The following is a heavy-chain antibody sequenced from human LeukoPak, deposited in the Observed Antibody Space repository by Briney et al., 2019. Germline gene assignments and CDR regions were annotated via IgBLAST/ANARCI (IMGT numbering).Heavy chain of an antibody. J-gene: IGHJ4*02. CDR3: ARDLGDYDILTGRDY. Sequence: GGSLRLSCAASGFTFSSYRMNWVRQAPGKGLEWVSYISGSGDSIYYADSVKGRFTMSRDNAKNSLYLQMNSLRAEDTAVYYCARDLGDYDILTGRDYWGQGTLVTVSS. CDR1: GFTFSSYR. V-gene: IGHV3-48*01. D-gene: IGHD3-9*01. CDR2: ISGSGDSI.